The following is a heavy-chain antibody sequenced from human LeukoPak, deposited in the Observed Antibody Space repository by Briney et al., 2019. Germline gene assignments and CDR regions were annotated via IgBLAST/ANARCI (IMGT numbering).Heavy chain of an antibody. CDR2: INWNGGNT. Sequence: GGSLRLSCAASGFIFNDHGMSWVRQGPGKGLEWVSGINWNGGNTNYADSVKGRFTISRDNSKNTPYLQMNSLRAEDTAVYYCAKDDYGGNSFWGQGTLVTVSS. J-gene: IGHJ4*02. CDR3: AKDDYGGNSF. D-gene: IGHD4-23*01. CDR1: GFIFNDHG. V-gene: IGHV3-20*04.